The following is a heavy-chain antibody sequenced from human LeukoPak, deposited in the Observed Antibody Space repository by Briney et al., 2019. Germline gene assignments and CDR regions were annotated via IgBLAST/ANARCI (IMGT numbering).Heavy chain of an antibody. J-gene: IGHJ4*02. CDR2: MYYSGST. CDR1: GGSISSYY. Sequence: TSETLSLTCTVSGGSISSYYWSWIRQPPGKGLEWIGYMYYSGSTNYNPSLKSRVTISADTSKNQFSLKLSSVTAADTAVYYCAREGRFCSDGVCPRELCDYWGQGTLVTVSS. D-gene: IGHD2-8*01. CDR3: AREGRFCSDGVCPRELCDY. V-gene: IGHV4-59*01.